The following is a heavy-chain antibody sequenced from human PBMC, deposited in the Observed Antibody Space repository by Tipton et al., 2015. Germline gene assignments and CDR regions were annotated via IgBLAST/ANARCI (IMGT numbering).Heavy chain of an antibody. CDR2: ISHSGNT. D-gene: IGHD4-17*01. Sequence: TLSLTCAVSAYSISSDYYWGWIRQPPGKGLEWIGSISHSGNTYYNPSLKSRVTMPRDTSKNQFSLKLTSVTAADTAVYYCARSRYTVTPDSWGQGTLVTVSS. CDR1: AYSISSDYY. CDR3: ARSRYTVTPDS. V-gene: IGHV4-38-2*01. J-gene: IGHJ4*02.